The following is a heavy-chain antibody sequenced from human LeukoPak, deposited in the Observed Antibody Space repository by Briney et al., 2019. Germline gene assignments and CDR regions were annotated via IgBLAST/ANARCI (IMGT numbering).Heavy chain of an antibody. CDR1: GFTFSSYA. Sequence: GGSLRLSCAASGFTFSSYAMHWVRQAPGKGLEWVAVISYDGSNKYYADSVKGRFTISRDNSKNTLYLQMNSLRAEDTAVYYCARGYGSGSYYNVPFNYWGQGTLVTVSS. CDR2: ISYDGSNK. V-gene: IGHV3-30-3*01. J-gene: IGHJ4*02. CDR3: ARGYGSGSYYNVPFNY. D-gene: IGHD3-10*01.